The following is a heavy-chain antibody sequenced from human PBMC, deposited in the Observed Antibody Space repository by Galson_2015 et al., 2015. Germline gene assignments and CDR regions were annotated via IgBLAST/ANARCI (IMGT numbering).Heavy chain of an antibody. D-gene: IGHD3-3*01. CDR3: ARDGPGVLRFLDV. J-gene: IGHJ6*04. Sequence: SLRLSCAASGFTFRDYSMNWVRQAPGKGLEWISYIRNGGSTIYYADSVKGRFTISRDNAKNSLYLQMNSLRDEDTAVHYCARDGPGVLRFLDVWGKGTTVTVSS. CDR2: IRNGGSTI. V-gene: IGHV3-48*02. CDR1: GFTFRDYS.